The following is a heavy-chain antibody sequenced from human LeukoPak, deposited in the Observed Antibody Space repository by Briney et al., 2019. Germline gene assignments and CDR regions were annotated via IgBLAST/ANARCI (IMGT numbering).Heavy chain of an antibody. Sequence: GGSLRLSCAASGFTFSSYAMSWVRQAPGKGLEWVASINHNGNVNYHVDSVKGRFTISRDNAKNSLYLQMSNLRAEDTAVYFCARGGGLDVWGQGATVTVSS. V-gene: IGHV3-7*03. CDR3: ARGGGLDV. CDR1: GFTFSSYA. J-gene: IGHJ6*02. CDR2: INHNGNVN. D-gene: IGHD3-16*01.